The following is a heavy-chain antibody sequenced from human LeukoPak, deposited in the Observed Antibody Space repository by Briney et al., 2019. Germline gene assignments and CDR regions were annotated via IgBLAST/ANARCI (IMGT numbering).Heavy chain of an antibody. D-gene: IGHD3-22*01. Sequence: GAPVKVSCKVSGYTLTELSMHWVRQAPGKGLEWMGGFDPEDGETIYAQKFQGRVTMTEDTSTDTAYMELSSLRSEDTAVYYCATSTMIVVAGNTNYYYYYGMDVWGQGTTVTVSS. J-gene: IGHJ6*02. V-gene: IGHV1-24*01. CDR1: GYTLTELS. CDR3: ATSTMIVVAGNTNYYYYYGMDV. CDR2: FDPEDGET.